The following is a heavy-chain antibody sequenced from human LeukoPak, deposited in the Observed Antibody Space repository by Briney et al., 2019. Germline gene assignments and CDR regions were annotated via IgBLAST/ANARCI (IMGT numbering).Heavy chain of an antibody. J-gene: IGHJ1*01. V-gene: IGHV3-23*01. CDR3: AKASRDRAEYFQH. CDR2: ISGSGVIT. Sequence: TGGSLRLSCPASIYTLRSYAMTWVRQAPGKGLEWVSAISGSGVITYYADSVKGRFTISRDNSKNTLYLQMHRLKAEDTALYYCAKASRDRAEYFQHWGQGTLVTVSS. D-gene: IGHD2-21*02. CDR1: IYTLRSYA.